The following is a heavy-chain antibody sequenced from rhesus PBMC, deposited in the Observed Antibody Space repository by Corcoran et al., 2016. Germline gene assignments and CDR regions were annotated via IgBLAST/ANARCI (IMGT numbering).Heavy chain of an antibody. CDR2: IAYRGST. CDR3: ARIGGYSYSFGDY. J-gene: IGHJ4*01. V-gene: IGHV4-122*02. CDR1: GGSIRSNY. Sequence: QLQLQESGPGLLKPSETLSLTCPVSGGSIRSNYWSWIRQPPGKGLEWIGYIAYRGSTSHNPSLKGRVTISRYTSKNQFSLKLSSVIAADTAVYYCARIGGYSYSFGDYWGQGVLVTVSS. D-gene: IGHD5-12*01.